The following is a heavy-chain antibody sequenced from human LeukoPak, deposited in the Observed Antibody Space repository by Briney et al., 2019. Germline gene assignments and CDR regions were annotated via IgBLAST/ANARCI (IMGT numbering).Heavy chain of an antibody. D-gene: IGHD5-18*01. V-gene: IGHV4-59*08. CDR1: GGSISSYY. J-gene: IGHJ4*02. CDR2: IYYSGST. Sequence: SETLSLTCTVSGGSISSYYWSWIRQPPGKGLEWIGYIYYSGSTNYNPSLKSRVTISVDTSKNQFSLKLSSVTAADTAVYYCARRARGYSYGSPKPYYFDYWGQGTLVTVSS. CDR3: ARRARGYSYGSPKPYYFDY.